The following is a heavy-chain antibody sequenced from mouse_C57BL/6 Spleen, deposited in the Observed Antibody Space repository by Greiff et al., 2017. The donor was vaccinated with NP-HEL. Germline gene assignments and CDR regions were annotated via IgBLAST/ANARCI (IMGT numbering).Heavy chain of an antibody. J-gene: IGHJ1*03. CDR3: TRSGYSRYFDV. V-gene: IGHV1-7*01. Sequence: VQLQQSGAELAKPGASVKLSCKASGYTFTSYWMHWVKQRPGQGLEWIGYINPSSGYTKYNQKFKDKATLTADKSSSAAYMQLSSLTYEDSAVYYCTRSGYSRYFDVWGTGTTVTVSS. CDR1: GYTFTSYW. CDR2: INPSSGYT. D-gene: IGHD2-3*01.